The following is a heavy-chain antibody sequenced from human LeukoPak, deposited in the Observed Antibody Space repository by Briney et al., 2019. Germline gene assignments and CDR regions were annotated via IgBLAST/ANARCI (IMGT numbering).Heavy chain of an antibody. V-gene: IGHV1-46*01. Sequence: ASVKVSCKASGYTFTNYYVHWVRQAPGQGLEWMGIINPRAGSTTYAQKFQGRVTMTRDTSTSTVYMELSSLRSEDTAMYYCASIRSTIAVAGTGDHYFDYWGQGTLVTVSS. J-gene: IGHJ4*02. CDR1: GYTFTNYY. CDR3: ASIRSTIAVAGTGDHYFDY. CDR2: INPRAGST. D-gene: IGHD6-19*01.